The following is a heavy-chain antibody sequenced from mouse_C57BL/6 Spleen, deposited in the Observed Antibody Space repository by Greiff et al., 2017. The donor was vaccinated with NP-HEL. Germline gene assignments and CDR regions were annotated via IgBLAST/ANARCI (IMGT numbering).Heavy chain of an antibody. CDR1: GFTFSDYG. J-gene: IGHJ4*01. V-gene: IGHV5-17*01. CDR3: AKGDAMDY. CDR2: ISSGSSTI. Sequence: DVMLVESGGGLVKPGGSLKLSCAASGFTFSDYGMHWVRQAPEKGLEWVAYISSGSSTIYYADTVKGRFTISRDNAKNTLFLQMTSLRSEDTAMYYCAKGDAMDYWGQGTSVTVSS.